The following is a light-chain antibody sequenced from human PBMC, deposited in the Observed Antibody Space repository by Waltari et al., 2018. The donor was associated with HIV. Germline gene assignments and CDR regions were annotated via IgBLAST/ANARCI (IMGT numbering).Light chain of an antibody. Sequence: EIVLTQSPGTLSLSPGERATLSCRASQSVSNSNLAWYRQKFGQSPRLLIYGASSRATGIPVRFSGSGSGTDFTLTISRLEPEDFAVYFCQQYGDSPRTFGQGTKVKFK. CDR1: QSVSNSN. J-gene: IGKJ1*01. V-gene: IGKV3-20*01. CDR2: GAS. CDR3: QQYGDSPRT.